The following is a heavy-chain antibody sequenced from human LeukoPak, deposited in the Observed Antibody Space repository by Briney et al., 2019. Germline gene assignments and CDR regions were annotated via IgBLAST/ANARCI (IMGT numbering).Heavy chain of an antibody. J-gene: IGHJ5*02. CDR2: ISPNSGGT. CDR1: GYTFTGYY. V-gene: IGHV1-2*02. CDR3: ARDLGAVAGQFWFDP. Sequence: ASVKVSCKASGYTFTGYYMHWVRQAPGQGLEWMGWISPNSGGTNYAQKFQGRVTMTRDTSISTAYMELSRLRSDDTAVYYCARDLGAVAGQFWFDPWGQGALVTVSS. D-gene: IGHD6-19*01.